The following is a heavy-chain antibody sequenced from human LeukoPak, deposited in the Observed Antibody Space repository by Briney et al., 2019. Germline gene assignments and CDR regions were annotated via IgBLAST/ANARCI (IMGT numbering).Heavy chain of an antibody. CDR3: TRDPRRLDY. V-gene: IGHV3-11*05. CDR2: ISGNSGDI. CDR1: GFTFSDYY. Sequence: GGSLRLSCTVSGFTFSDYYMTWVRQAPGKGLEWLSYISGNSGDINYLDSVRGRFAISRDNAKNSLYLQMNSLRVEDTAVYYCTRDPRRLDYLGQGTLVTVSS. J-gene: IGHJ4*02.